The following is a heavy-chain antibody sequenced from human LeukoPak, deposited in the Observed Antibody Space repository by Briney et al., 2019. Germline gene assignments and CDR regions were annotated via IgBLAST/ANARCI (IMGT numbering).Heavy chain of an antibody. D-gene: IGHD6-19*01. Sequence: PGGSLRLSCAASGFTFSSYAMSWVRQAPGKGPEWVSAISGSGGSTYYADSVKGRFTISRDNSKNTLYLQMNSLRTEDTAVYYCAKDTVAGHLGPIDYWGQGTLVTVSS. V-gene: IGHV3-23*01. CDR1: GFTFSSYA. CDR3: AKDTVAGHLGPIDY. CDR2: ISGSGGST. J-gene: IGHJ4*02.